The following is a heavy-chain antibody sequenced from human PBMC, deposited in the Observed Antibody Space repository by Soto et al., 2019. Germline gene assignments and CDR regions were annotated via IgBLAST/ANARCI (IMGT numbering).Heavy chain of an antibody. CDR2: IGPSDSYT. CDR1: GYSFTSYW. V-gene: IGHV5-10-1*01. D-gene: IGHD2-2*01. CDR3: ARSIVVVPAAHVHYNYYGMDV. J-gene: IGHJ6*02. Sequence: GESLKISCKGSGYSFTSYWISWVRQTPGKGLEWMGGIGPSDSYTYYSASFQGHVTISADKSISTAYLQWSSLKASDTAMYYCARSIVVVPAAHVHYNYYGMDVWGQGTTVTVSS.